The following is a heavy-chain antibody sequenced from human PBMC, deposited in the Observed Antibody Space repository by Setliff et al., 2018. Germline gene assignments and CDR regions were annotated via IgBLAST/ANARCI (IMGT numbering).Heavy chain of an antibody. Sequence: PSETLSLTCTVSGGSISSSSYYWGWIRQPAGKGLEWIGQIYTSWSTNYNPPLKSRVTISLDASKNQFSLRLTSVTAADTAVYYCARMTGFFYVDAWGNGTTVTVSS. J-gene: IGHJ6*03. CDR3: ARMTGFFYVDA. CDR1: GGSISSSSYY. CDR2: IYTSWST. D-gene: IGHD3-3*01. V-gene: IGHV4-61*09.